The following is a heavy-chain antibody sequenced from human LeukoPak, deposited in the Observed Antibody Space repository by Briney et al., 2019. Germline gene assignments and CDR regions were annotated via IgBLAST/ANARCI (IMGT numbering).Heavy chain of an antibody. CDR3: GGGLKTTDY. D-gene: IGHD1-7*01. CDR1: GFTFTNYA. Sequence: GGSLRLSCAASGFTFTNYAMSWVRQAPGKGLEWVSSIIASGLSTYYADSVKGRFTISRDNSKNTVFLQVNSLRAEDTAVYYCGGGLKTTDYWGQGTLVPV. V-gene: IGHV3-23*01. J-gene: IGHJ4*02. CDR2: IIASGLST.